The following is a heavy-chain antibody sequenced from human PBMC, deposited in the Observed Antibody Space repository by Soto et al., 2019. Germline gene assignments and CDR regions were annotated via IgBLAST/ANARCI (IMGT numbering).Heavy chain of an antibody. CDR1: GFTFSSYG. V-gene: IGHV3-30*18. CDR3: AKVQALYYDSSGYDY. CDR2: ISYDGSNK. D-gene: IGHD3-22*01. Sequence: PGGSLRLSCAASGFTFSSYGMHWVRQAPGKGLEWVAVISYDGSNKYYADSVKGRFTISRDNSKNTLYLQMNSLRAEDTAVYYCAKVQALYYDSSGYDYWGQGTLVTVSS. J-gene: IGHJ4*02.